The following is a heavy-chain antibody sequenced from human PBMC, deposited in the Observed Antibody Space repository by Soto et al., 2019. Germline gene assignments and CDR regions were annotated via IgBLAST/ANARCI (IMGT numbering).Heavy chain of an antibody. V-gene: IGHV3-15*01. D-gene: IGHD3-9*01. J-gene: IGHJ6*03. CDR1: GFTFSNAW. Sequence: EVQLVESGGGLVKPGGSLRLSCAASGFTFSNAWMSWVRQAPGKGLEWVGRIKRKTDGGTTDYAAPVKGRFTISRDDSKNTLYLQMNSLKTEDTAVYYCTTVGNYGILTGYYSYYYYYMDVWGKGTTVTVSS. CDR2: IKRKTDGGTT. CDR3: TTVGNYGILTGYYSYYYYYMDV.